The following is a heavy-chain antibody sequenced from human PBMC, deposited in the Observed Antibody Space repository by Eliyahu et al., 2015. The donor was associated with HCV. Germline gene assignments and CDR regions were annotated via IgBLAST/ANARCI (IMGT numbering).Heavy chain of an antibody. CDR1: GFTFFDYW. J-gene: IGHJ4*02. CDR2: ITADGHTT. V-gene: IGHV3-74*01. D-gene: IGHD6-13*01. CDR3: ANVLGQQLITAEY. Sequence: EVQLVESGGGLVQPGGSLRLSCAASGFTFFDYWMHWVRQAPGKGLMWVARITADGHTTTYADPVKGRFTVSRDNAKKMLYLQMNSLRSEDTAVYYCANVLGQQLITAEYWGLGTPVTVSS.